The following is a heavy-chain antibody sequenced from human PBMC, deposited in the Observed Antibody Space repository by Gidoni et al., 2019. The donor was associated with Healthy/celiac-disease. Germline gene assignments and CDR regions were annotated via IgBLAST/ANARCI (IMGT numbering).Heavy chain of an antibody. CDR1: GSTFTGSY. CDR3: ASYEGLHLGELSLIVPE. D-gene: IGHD3-16*02. V-gene: IGHV1-2*06. CDR2: INPNSGGT. Sequence: QVQLVQSGAEVKKPGASVKVSCKASGSTFTGSYMHWVRQAPGQGLEWMGRINPNSGGTNYAQKFQGRVTMTRDTSISTAYMELSRLRSDDTAVYYCASYEGLHLGELSLIVPEWGQGTLVTVSS. J-gene: IGHJ4*02.